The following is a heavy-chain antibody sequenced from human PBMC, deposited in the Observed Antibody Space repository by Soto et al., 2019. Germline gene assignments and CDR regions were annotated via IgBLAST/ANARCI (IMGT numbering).Heavy chain of an antibody. V-gene: IGHV1-18*01. D-gene: IGHD1-1*01. Sequence: VQLVQSGGEVKKPGASVNVSCKTSGYTFTNYGISWVRQAPGQGLEFMGWITTYNGNTNYAQKFQDRVTMTRDTSTSTAYMELRSLRSDDTVMYYCATFLQLRPLGYWGQGTLVTVSS. CDR1: GYTFTNYG. J-gene: IGHJ4*02. CDR3: ATFLQLRPLGY. CDR2: ITTYNGNT.